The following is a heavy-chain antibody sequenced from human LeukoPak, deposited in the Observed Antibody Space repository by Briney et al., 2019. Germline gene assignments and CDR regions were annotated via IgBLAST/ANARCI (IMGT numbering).Heavy chain of an antibody. D-gene: IGHD5-18*01. Sequence: PSETLSLTCTVSGGSISSYYWSWIRQPPGKGLEWIGYIYYSGSTNYNPSLKSRVTISVDTSKNQFSLKLSSVTAADTAVYYCARGWLQLPFDYWGQGTLVTVSS. V-gene: IGHV4-59*01. J-gene: IGHJ4*02. CDR2: IYYSGST. CDR1: GGSISSYY. CDR3: ARGWLQLPFDY.